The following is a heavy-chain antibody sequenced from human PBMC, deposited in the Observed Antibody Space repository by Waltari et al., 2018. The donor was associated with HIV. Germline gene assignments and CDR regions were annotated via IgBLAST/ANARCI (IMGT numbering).Heavy chain of an antibody. CDR2: IIPKFGAT. D-gene: IGHD2-15*01. CDR1: GGGFSSYT. J-gene: IGHJ3*01. Sequence: QVQLVQSGAEMKMPESSVKVSCKASGGGFSSYTISWVRQAPGQGLEWMAGIIPKFGATNYAQKFQGRVTISADESTSTVYLELTSLRSDDTAVYHCARGGCSGRTCYSKSFDLWGQGTKVTVSS. CDR3: ARGGCSGRTCYSKSFDL. V-gene: IGHV1-69*01.